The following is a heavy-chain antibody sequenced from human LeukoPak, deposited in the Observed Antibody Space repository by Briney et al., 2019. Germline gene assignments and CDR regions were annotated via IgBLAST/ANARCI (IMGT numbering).Heavy chain of an antibody. CDR3: AKDLSSGTGRGFDY. D-gene: IGHD3/OR15-3a*01. J-gene: IGHJ4*02. Sequence: GESLRLSCVASGFPFSAYAMSWVRQAPNKGLEGGSGIRGVGDPAYYAEAVKGRFNIQRDNSKNTLYLNMNSLRAEDTALYYCAKDLSSGTGRGFDYWGQGTLVSVSS. V-gene: IGHV3-23*01. CDR1: GFPFSAYA. CDR2: IRGVGDPA.